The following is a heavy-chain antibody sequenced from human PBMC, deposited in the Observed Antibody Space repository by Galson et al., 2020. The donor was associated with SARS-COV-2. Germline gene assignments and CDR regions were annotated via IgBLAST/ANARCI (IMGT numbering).Heavy chain of an antibody. Sequence: GGSLRLSCAASGFTFSSYSMNWVRQAPGKGLEWVSYISSSSSTIYYADSVKGRFTISRDNAKNSLYLQMNSLRAEDTAVYYCARDQLYDSSGYNWFDPWGQGTLVTASS. CDR3: ARDQLYDSSGYNWFDP. CDR1: GFTFSSYS. CDR2: ISSSSSTI. J-gene: IGHJ5*02. V-gene: IGHV3-48*01. D-gene: IGHD3-22*01.